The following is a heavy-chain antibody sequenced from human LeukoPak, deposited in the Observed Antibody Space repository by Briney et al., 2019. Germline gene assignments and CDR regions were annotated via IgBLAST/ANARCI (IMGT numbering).Heavy chain of an antibody. CDR2: IYWDDDK. CDR1: GFSLSTSGVG. D-gene: IGHD1-1*01. CDR3: AHRTGTTSLFDY. V-gene: IGHV2-5*02. Sequence: ESGPTLVKPTQTLTLTCTFSGFSLSTSGVGVGWIRQPPGKALEWLALIYWDDDKRYSSSLKSRLTITKDTSKNQVVLTMTNMDPVDTATYYCAHRTGTTSLFDYWGQGTLVTVSS. J-gene: IGHJ4*02.